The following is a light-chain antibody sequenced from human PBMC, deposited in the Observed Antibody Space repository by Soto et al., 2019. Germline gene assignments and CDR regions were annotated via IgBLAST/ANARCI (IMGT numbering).Light chain of an antibody. Sequence: DIQMTQSPPSLSASVGDRVTITCRASQGISNYLAWYQQKPGKVPKLLIYTASTLQSGVPSRFSASGSGTDFTLTISSLQPEDVATYYCQNYNSAPQLTFGGGTKVEIK. CDR3: QNYNSAPQLT. J-gene: IGKJ4*01. CDR2: TAS. CDR1: QGISNY. V-gene: IGKV1-27*01.